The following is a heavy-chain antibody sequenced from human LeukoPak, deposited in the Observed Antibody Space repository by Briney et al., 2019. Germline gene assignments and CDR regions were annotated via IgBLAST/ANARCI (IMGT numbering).Heavy chain of an antibody. J-gene: IGHJ5*02. CDR2: IYTSGST. CDR3: ARLLTLGITMVRGVQYIHP. Sequence: SETLSLTCTVSGGSISSYYWSWIRQPAGKGLEWIGRIYTSGSTNYNPSLKSRVTMSVDTSKNQFSLKLSSVTAADTAVYYCARLLTLGITMVRGVQYIHPWGQGTLVTVSS. D-gene: IGHD3-10*01. CDR1: GGSISSYY. V-gene: IGHV4-4*07.